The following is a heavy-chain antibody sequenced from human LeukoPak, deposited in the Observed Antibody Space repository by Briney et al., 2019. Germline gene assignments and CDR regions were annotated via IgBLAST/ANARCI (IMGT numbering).Heavy chain of an antibody. CDR3: ASRRRIYSGFDT. Sequence: SETLSLTCTVSGGSISNYYWTWIRQPPGKGLEWIGYIYSSGSTNYNPSLKSRVTISVDTSKNQFSLKVSSVTAADTAVYYCASRRRIYSGFDTWGQGILVTVSS. CDR2: IYSSGST. V-gene: IGHV4-4*08. D-gene: IGHD2-15*01. CDR1: GGSISNYY. J-gene: IGHJ5*02.